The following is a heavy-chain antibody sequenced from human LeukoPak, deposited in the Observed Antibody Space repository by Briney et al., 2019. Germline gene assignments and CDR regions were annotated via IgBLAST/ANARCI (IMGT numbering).Heavy chain of an antibody. CDR3: ARARLLRFLESPDI. D-gene: IGHD3-3*01. CDR2: ISSSSSYI. J-gene: IGHJ3*02. Sequence: PGGSLRLSCAASGFTFSSYSMNWVRQAPGKGLEWVSSISSSSSYIYYADSVKGRFTISRDNAKDSLYLQMNSLRAEDTAVYYCARARLLRFLESPDIWGQGTMVTVSS. CDR1: GFTFSSYS. V-gene: IGHV3-21*01.